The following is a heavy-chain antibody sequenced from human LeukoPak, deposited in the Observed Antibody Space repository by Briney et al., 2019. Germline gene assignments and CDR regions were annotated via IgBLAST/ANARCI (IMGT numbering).Heavy chain of an antibody. Sequence: PGESLKISCQASGYTFTNYWIGWVRQMPGKGLEWMGIIYPGDSDIRYSPSFQGQVTISADKSISAAYLQWNSLKASDTAMYYCARRWYFGSEKYYAFDYWGQGTLVTVSS. V-gene: IGHV5-51*01. CDR3: ARRWYFGSEKYYAFDY. J-gene: IGHJ4*02. CDR2: IYPGDSDI. CDR1: GYTFTNYW. D-gene: IGHD3-10*01.